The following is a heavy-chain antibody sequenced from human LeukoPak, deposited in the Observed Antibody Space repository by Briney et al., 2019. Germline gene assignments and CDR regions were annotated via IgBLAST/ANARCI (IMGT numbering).Heavy chain of an antibody. CDR1: GFTFSSYA. D-gene: IGHD1-1*01. Sequence: GGSLRLSCAASGFTFSSYALHWVRQAPGKGLEWVAVISYDGSNKYYVDSVKGRFTVSRDNSKNTLYLQMNSLRAEDTAVYYCAKDTPTTGYHLDSWGQGTLVTVSS. CDR2: ISYDGSNK. V-gene: IGHV3-30*04. J-gene: IGHJ4*02. CDR3: AKDTPTTGYHLDS.